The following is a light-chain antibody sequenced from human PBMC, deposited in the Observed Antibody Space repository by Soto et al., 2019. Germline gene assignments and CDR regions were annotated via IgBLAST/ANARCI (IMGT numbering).Light chain of an antibody. V-gene: IGLV2-23*01. CDR3: CSYAGGSRYV. CDR2: EGN. J-gene: IGLJ1*01. Sequence: QSALTQPASVSGSDGQSITIPCTGSSSDVGSYNHVSWYQQRPGKASKFLIYEGNKRPSGVSNRFSGSKSGNTASLTISGLQGDDEADYYCCSYAGGSRYVFGAGTKLTVL. CDR1: SSDVGSYNH.